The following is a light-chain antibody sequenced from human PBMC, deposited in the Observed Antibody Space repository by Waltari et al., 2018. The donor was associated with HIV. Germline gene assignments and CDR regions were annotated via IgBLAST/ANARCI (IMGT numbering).Light chain of an antibody. CDR1: GSNLRSNY. Sequence: QSVLAQPPSVSGAPGQRVTISCSGSGSNLRSNYVNLYQQLPVTAPRVLIYNDDQLPSGVPARFSGSKAGTTASLAISGLQSEDEADYYCAAWDDTLKVYVFGTGTKVTVL. J-gene: IGLJ1*01. CDR3: AAWDDTLKVYV. CDR2: NDD. V-gene: IGLV1-44*01.